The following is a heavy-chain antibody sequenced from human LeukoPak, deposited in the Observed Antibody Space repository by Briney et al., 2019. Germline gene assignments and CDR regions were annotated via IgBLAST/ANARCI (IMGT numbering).Heavy chain of an antibody. CDR2: MNPNSGNT. D-gene: IGHD6-19*01. J-gene: IGHJ5*02. V-gene: IGHV1-8*01. CDR3: ATNTHGTSIAVAAPQSSWFDP. CDR1: GYTFTSYD. Sequence: GASVKVSCKASGYTFTSYDINWVRQATGQGLEWMGWMNPNSGNTGYAQKFQGRVTMTRNTSISTAYMELSSLRSEDTAVYYCATNTHGTSIAVAAPQSSWFDPWGQGTLVTVSS.